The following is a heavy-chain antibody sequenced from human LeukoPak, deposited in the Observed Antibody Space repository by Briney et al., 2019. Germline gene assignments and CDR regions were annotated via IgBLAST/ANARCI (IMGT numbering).Heavy chain of an antibody. D-gene: IGHD6-13*01. J-gene: IGHJ3*02. CDR1: GGSISSSTYF. CDR3: ARGGSSWYFRRTDI. Sequence: PSETLSLTCTVSGGSISSSTYFWGWIRQPPGKGLEWIGTIYYSGSTYYNPSLKSRVTISVDTSKNQFSLKLSSVTAADTAVYYCARGGSSWYFRRTDIWGQGTMVTVSS. CDR2: IYYSGST. V-gene: IGHV4-39*07.